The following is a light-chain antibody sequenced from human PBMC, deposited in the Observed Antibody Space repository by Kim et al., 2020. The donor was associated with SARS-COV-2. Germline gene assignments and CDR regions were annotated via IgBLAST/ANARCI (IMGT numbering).Light chain of an antibody. J-gene: IGLJ3*02. Sequence: SVALGQTARSTCGRNNIGSKNVHWYQQKPGQAPVLVIYRDSNRPSGIPERFSGSNSGNTATLTISRAQAGDEADYYCQVWDSSTAVFGGGTQLTVL. CDR3: QVWDSSTAV. V-gene: IGLV3-9*01. CDR2: RDS. CDR1: NIGSKN.